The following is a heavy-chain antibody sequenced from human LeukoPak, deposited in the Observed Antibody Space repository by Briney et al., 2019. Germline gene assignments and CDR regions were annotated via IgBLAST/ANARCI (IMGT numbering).Heavy chain of an antibody. CDR1: GYTFTGYY. CDR2: INPNSGGT. V-gene: IGHV1-2*02. J-gene: IGHJ6*02. Sequence: ASVKVSCKASGYTFTGYYMHWVRQAPGQGLEWMGWINPNSGGTNYAQKFQGRVTMTRDTSISTAYMELSRLRSDDTAVYYCARGGYFRSSTSRYYYYGMDVWGQGTTVTVSS. D-gene: IGHD2-2*01. CDR3: ARGGYFRSSTSRYYYYGMDV.